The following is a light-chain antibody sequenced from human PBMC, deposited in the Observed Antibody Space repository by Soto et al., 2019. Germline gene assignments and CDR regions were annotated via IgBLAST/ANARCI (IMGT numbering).Light chain of an antibody. CDR2: KVS. CDR1: QSLVHSDGNTY. CDR3: MQATELPYT. Sequence: DIVMTQTPLASPVTLGQPASISCRSSQSLVHSDGNTYLSWYQQRPGQPPRLLIYKVSNQFSGVPDRFSGGGAGTDFMLKISRVEAEDVGVYYCMQATELPYTLGQGTKLEIK. V-gene: IGKV2-24*01. J-gene: IGKJ2*01.